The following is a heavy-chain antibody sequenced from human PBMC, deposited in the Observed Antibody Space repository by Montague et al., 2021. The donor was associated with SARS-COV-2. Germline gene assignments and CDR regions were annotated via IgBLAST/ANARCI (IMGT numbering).Heavy chain of an antibody. J-gene: IGHJ4*02. CDR2: ISNGGXT. D-gene: IGHD3-9*01. V-gene: IGHV4-39*01. CDR1: GGSFDSDNFV. CDR3: ARHRRYDVVTYYPDF. Sequence: SETLSLTCSVSGGSFDSDNFVWGWIRQPPGKRLEWIGVISNGGXTXDXXXXKXRVTISVHTSRNQLSLNVKSVTAADTAVYYCARHRRYDVVTYYPDFWGQGILVTVSS.